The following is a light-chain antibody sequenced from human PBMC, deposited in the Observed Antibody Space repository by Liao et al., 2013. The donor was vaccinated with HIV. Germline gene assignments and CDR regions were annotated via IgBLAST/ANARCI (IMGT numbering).Light chain of an antibody. CDR2: KDS. CDR1: ALPKQY. Sequence: SYELTQPPSVSVSPGQTARITCSGDALPKQYAYWYQQKPGQAPVMVIYKDSERPSGIPERFSGSRSGTTVTLTISGTQPMDEADYYCQAWDSSSYVFGTGTKVTVL. V-gene: IGLV3-25*02. CDR3: QAWDSSSYV. J-gene: IGLJ1*01.